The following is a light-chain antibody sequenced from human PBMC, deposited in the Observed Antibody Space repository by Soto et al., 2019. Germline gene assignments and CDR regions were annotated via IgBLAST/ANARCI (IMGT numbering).Light chain of an antibody. J-gene: IGKJ1*01. CDR2: AAS. CDR3: QQNGISLT. Sequence: EIVLTQSPGTLSLSPGERATLSCRASQSVSSNFLAWYQQKPGQLPMLLIYAASSRAAAIPDMFSGSAAGTDFLTIISIQAHEVFSLYYCQQNGISLTFGEGTKVEIK. CDR1: QSVSSNF. V-gene: IGKV3-20*01.